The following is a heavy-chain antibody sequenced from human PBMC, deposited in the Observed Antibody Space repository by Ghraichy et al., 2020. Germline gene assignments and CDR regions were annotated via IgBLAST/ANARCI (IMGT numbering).Heavy chain of an antibody. J-gene: IGHJ4*02. Sequence: GSLRLSCVGSGFTFSSHWMSWVRQVPGKGLEWVANIKRDGSQKYYVGSLKGRFTISRDNAKNSLYLQMSSLRAGDTAVYYCARDSGDWTLDYWGQGTLVTLS. CDR2: IKRDGSQK. CDR3: ARDSGDWTLDY. CDR1: GFTFSSHW. D-gene: IGHD2-21*02. V-gene: IGHV3-7*03.